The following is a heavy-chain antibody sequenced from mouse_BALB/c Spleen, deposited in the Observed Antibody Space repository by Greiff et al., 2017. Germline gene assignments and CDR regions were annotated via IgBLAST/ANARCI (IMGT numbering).Heavy chain of an antibody. CDR3: AREAVLYFDV. Sequence: EVKLMESGGGLVKPGGSLKLSCAASGFTFSSYAMSWVRQTPEKRLEWVASISSGGSTYYPDSVKGRFTISRDNARNILYLQMSSLRSEDTAMYYCAREAVLYFDVWGAGSTVTVAS. CDR2: ISSGGST. V-gene: IGHV5-6-5*01. CDR1: GFTFSSYA. J-gene: IGHJ1*01. D-gene: IGHD6-1*01.